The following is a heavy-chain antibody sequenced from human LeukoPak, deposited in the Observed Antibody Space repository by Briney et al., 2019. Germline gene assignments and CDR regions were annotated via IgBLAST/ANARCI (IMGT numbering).Heavy chain of an antibody. CDR3: ARDVARTPAAFDI. CDR2: IKQDGSEK. V-gene: IGHV3-7*01. Sequence: GGSLRLSCAASGFTFSSYWMSWVRQAPGKELEWVANIKQDGSEKYYVDSVKGRFTISRDNAKNSLYLQMNSLRAEDTAVYFCARDVARTPAAFDIWGQGTMVTVSP. J-gene: IGHJ3*02. D-gene: IGHD1-1*01. CDR1: GFTFSSYW.